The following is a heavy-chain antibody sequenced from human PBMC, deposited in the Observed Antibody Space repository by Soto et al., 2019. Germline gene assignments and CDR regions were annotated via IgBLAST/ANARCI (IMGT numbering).Heavy chain of an antibody. CDR2: ISSSSSTI. CDR3: ASLNLYYYMDV. CDR1: GFTFSSYS. Sequence: GGSLRLSSAASGFTFSSYSMNWVRQAPGKGLEWVSYISSSSSTIYYADSVKGRFTISRDNAKNSLYLQMNSLRAEDTAVYYCASLNLYYYMDVWGKGTTVTVSS. J-gene: IGHJ6*03. V-gene: IGHV3-48*01.